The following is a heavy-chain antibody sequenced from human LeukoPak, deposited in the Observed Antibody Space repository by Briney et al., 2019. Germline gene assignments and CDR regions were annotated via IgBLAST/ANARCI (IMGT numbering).Heavy chain of an antibody. CDR3: AKDLATVTPYFDY. D-gene: IGHD4-11*01. J-gene: IGHJ4*02. Sequence: GGSLRLSCAASGFTFSSYGMHWVRQAPGKGLEWVAFIRYDGSNKYYADSVKGRFTISRDNSKNTLYPQMNSLRAEDTAVYYCAKDLATVTPYFDYWGQGTLVTVSS. CDR1: GFTFSSYG. CDR2: IRYDGSNK. V-gene: IGHV3-30*02.